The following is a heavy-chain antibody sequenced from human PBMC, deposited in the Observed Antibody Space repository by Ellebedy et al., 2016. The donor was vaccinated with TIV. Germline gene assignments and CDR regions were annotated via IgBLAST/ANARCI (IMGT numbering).Heavy chain of an antibody. Sequence: ASVKVSCXASGYTFTSYGISWVRQAPGQGLEWMGWISAYNGNTNYAQKLQGRVTMTTDTSTSTAYMELRSLRSDDTAVYYCARDDYDILTGYYPGYGMDVWGQGTTVTVSS. D-gene: IGHD3-9*01. CDR3: ARDDYDILTGYYPGYGMDV. CDR1: GYTFTSYG. V-gene: IGHV1-18*04. J-gene: IGHJ6*02. CDR2: ISAYNGNT.